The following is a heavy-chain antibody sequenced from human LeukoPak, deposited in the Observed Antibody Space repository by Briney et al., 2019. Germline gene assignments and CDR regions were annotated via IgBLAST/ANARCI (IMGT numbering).Heavy chain of an antibody. CDR2: ISSSGSTI. Sequence: GGSLRLSCAASGFTFSSYEMNWVRQAPGKGLEWVSYISSSGSTIYYADSVKGRFTISRDNAKNSLYLQMNSLRAEDTAVYYCARDNGKHDGPYYYYGMDVWGQGTTVTVSS. CDR3: ARDNGKHDGPYYYYGMDV. CDR1: GFTFSSYE. D-gene: IGHD1-1*01. V-gene: IGHV3-48*03. J-gene: IGHJ6*02.